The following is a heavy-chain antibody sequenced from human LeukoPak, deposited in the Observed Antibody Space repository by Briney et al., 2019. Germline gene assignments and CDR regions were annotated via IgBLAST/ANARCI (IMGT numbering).Heavy chain of an antibody. CDR1: GYTFINNW. CDR2: INPTGSGT. D-gene: IGHD1-26*01. Sequence: GASVKVSCKASGYTFINNWMHWVRQAPGQGLEWVGLINPTGSGTLYAQKFQGRVTMTRDMSTSTDYMELSSLRFEDTAVYYCARDNSVGNNAWRFDPWGQGTLVTVSS. V-gene: IGHV1-46*01. CDR3: ARDNSVGNNAWRFDP. J-gene: IGHJ5*02.